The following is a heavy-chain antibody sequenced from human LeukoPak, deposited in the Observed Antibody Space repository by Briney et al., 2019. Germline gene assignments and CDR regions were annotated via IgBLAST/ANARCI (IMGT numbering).Heavy chain of an antibody. J-gene: IGHJ5*02. CDR3: ARDRVDCSGGSCYSIGWFDP. CDR1: GGSISSYY. D-gene: IGHD2-15*01. CDR2: LYTGGST. V-gene: IGHV4-4*07. Sequence: PSETLSLNCTVSGGSISSYYWSWLRQPAGNGLEGMGRLYTGGSTNYYPSLKSQVTMSVDTSKNHLYLKLSSVTAADTAVYYCARDRVDCSGGSCYSIGWFDPWGQGTLVTVSS.